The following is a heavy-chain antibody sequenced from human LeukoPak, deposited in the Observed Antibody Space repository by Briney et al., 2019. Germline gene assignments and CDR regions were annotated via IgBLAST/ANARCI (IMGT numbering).Heavy chain of an antibody. CDR1: GFTFDDYA. Sequence: GGSLRLSCAASGFTFDDYAMHWVRQAPGKGLEWVSGISWNSGSIGYADSVKGRFTTSRDNAKNSLYLQMNSLRAEDMALYYCAKDMWYSSSSGAFDIWGQGTMVTVSS. CDR2: ISWNSGSI. D-gene: IGHD6-13*01. J-gene: IGHJ3*02. V-gene: IGHV3-9*03. CDR3: AKDMWYSSSSGAFDI.